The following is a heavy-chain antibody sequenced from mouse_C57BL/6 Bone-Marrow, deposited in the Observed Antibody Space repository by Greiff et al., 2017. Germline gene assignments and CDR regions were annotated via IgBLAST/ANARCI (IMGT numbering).Heavy chain of an antibody. D-gene: IGHD2-2*01. CDR1: GYTFTSYW. CDR2: IDPSDGYT. Sequence: QVQLQQPGAELVKPGASVKLSCKASGYTFTSYWMQWVKQRPGQGLEWIGEIDPSDGYTNYNQKFKGKATLTVDTSSSTTFMQLSGLTAEDSAVYYCAGYGFAYWGQGTLVTVSA. V-gene: IGHV1-50*01. J-gene: IGHJ3*01. CDR3: AGYGFAY.